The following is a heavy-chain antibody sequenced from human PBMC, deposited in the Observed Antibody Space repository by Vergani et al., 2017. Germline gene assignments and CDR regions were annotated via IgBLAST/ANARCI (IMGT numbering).Heavy chain of an antibody. D-gene: IGHD5-24*01. V-gene: IGHV3-23*01. CDR3: AKSGLLQHFGAHCCGS. Sequence: EVQLLESGGRLVQPGGSLRLSCVASGFAFSRYAMSWVRQAPGKGLEWVSGLTDSGSGIYYADSVRGRFTISRDNSKNTLFLQMDSLRAEDTAVYYCAKSGLLQHFGAHCCGSWGQGILVTVSS. J-gene: IGHJ4*02. CDR2: LTDSGSGI. CDR1: GFAFSRYA.